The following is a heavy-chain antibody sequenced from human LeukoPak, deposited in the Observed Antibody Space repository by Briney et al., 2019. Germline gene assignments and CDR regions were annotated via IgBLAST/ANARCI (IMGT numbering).Heavy chain of an antibody. Sequence: GGSLRLSCAASGFTFDDYGMSWVRQAPGKGLEWVSGINWNGGSTGYADSVKGRFTISRDNAKNSLYLQMNSLRAEDTALYYCARALGDGLGDAFDIWGQGTMVTVSS. D-gene: IGHD3-16*01. J-gene: IGHJ3*02. V-gene: IGHV3-20*04. CDR3: ARALGDGLGDAFDI. CDR2: INWNGGST. CDR1: GFTFDDYG.